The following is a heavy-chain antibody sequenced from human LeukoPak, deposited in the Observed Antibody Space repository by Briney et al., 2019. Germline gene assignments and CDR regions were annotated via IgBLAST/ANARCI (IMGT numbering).Heavy chain of an antibody. CDR3: AREVGVIVPAASRYYFDY. Sequence: SVKVSCKASGGTFSSYAISWVRQAPGQGLEWMGRIIPILGIANYAQKFQGRVTITADKSTSTAYMELSSLRSEDTAVYYCAREVGVIVPAASRYYFDYWGQGALVTVSS. CDR2: IIPILGIA. V-gene: IGHV1-69*04. J-gene: IGHJ4*02. D-gene: IGHD2-2*01. CDR1: GGTFSSYA.